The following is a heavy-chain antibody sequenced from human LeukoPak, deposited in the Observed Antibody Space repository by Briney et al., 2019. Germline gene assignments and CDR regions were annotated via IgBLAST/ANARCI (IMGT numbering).Heavy chain of an antibody. Sequence: PGGSLRLSCAASGFTFSSYSMNWVRQAPGKGLEWVSSISSSSSYIYYADSVKGRFTISRDNAKNSLYLQMNSLRAEDTAVYYCANIVVVPAAPLTWNYGMDVWGQGTTVTVSS. J-gene: IGHJ6*02. V-gene: IGHV3-21*01. CDR2: ISSSSSYI. CDR3: ANIVVVPAAPLTWNYGMDV. CDR1: GFTFSSYS. D-gene: IGHD2-2*01.